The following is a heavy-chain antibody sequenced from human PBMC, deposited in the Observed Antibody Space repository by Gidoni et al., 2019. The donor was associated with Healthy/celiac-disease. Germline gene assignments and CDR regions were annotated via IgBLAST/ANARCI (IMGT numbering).Heavy chain of an antibody. V-gene: IGHV4-59*01. D-gene: IGHD1-7*01. J-gene: IGHJ4*02. CDR2: IDYSGST. CDR3: AREAITGTTFDY. Sequence: QVQLQESGPGLVKPSETLSLTCTVSGGSISSYYWSWIRQPPGKGLEGIGYIDYSGSTNYNPTLKSRVTISVDTSKNQFSLKLSSVTAADTAVYYCAREAITGTTFDYWGQGTLVTVSS. CDR1: GGSISSYY.